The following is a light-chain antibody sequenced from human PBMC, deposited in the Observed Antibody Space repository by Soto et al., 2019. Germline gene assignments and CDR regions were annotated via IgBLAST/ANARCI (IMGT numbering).Light chain of an antibody. V-gene: IGKV3-20*01. J-gene: IGKJ4*01. Sequence: EIVLTQSPGTLSLSPGERATLSCRASQSVSSRYLAWYQQKPGQAPMLLIYGASSRDTGLTDRFSGSGSGTDFMITISRLEPEDLSVYYGQQYRRSPPLTFGGRNTVAI. CDR3: QQYRRSPPLT. CDR2: GAS. CDR1: QSVSSRY.